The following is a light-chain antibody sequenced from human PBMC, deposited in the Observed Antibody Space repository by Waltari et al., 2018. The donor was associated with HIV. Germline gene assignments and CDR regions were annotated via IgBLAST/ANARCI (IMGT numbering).Light chain of an antibody. CDR3: QQYYDVPIT. CDR1: QRVLYRSTNKNY. CDR2: WAL. J-gene: IGKJ5*01. V-gene: IGKV4-1*01. Sequence: DIVMTQSPDSLALSLGERATINCKSSQRVLYRSTNKNYLAWYQQKAVQQPNLLIYWALNRDSGVQERFSGSGSVTDLTLTITSMQAEDVAVYYCQQYYDVPITFGQGTRLEIK.